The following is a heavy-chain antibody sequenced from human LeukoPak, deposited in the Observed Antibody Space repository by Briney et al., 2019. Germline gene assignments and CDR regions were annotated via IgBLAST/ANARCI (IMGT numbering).Heavy chain of an antibody. Sequence: PSETLSLTCTVSRASFSDTSDFCGWIRQSPWMGLQWIATINYRGTTYYNPSLQGRATTSVDTSKNQFSLKVTSVTAADTAVYYCARLRGGVQLWGDWGLGTLVTVSP. CDR1: RASFSDTSDF. CDR3: ARLRGGVQLWGD. D-gene: IGHD5-18*01. V-gene: IGHV4-39*01. J-gene: IGHJ4*02. CDR2: INYRGTT.